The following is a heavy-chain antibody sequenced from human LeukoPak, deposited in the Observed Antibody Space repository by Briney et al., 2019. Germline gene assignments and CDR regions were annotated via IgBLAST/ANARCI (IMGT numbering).Heavy chain of an antibody. CDR3: ARSAAATFDY. J-gene: IGHJ4*02. CDR1: GFTVSSNY. CDR2: IYSGGST. D-gene: IGHD6-13*01. V-gene: IGHV3-53*01. Sequence: GGSLRLSCAASGFTVSSNYMSWVRQAPGKGLEWVSVIYSGGSTYYADSVKGRFTISRDNSKNTLYLQMNSLRAEDAAVYYCARSAAATFDYWGQGTLVTVSS.